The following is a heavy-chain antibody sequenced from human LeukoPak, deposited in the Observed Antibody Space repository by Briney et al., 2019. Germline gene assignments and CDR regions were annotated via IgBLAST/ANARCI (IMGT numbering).Heavy chain of an antibody. CDR3: AREGYSGYARHYYYYYMDV. V-gene: IGHV1-46*01. CDR2: INPSGGST. D-gene: IGHD5-12*01. CDR1: GYTFTSYY. J-gene: IGHJ6*03. Sequence: ASVKVSCKASGYTFTSYYMHWVRQAPGQGLEWMGIINPSGGSTSYAQKFQGRVTMTRDMSTSTVYMELSSLRSEDTAVYYCAREGYSGYARHYYYYYMDVWGKGTTVTVSS.